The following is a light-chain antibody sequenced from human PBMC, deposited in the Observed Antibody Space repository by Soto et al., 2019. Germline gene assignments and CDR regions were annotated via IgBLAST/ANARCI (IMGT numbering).Light chain of an antibody. CDR2: AVT. CDR3: SSYTSSSTL. V-gene: IGLV2-14*01. Sequence: QSALTQPASVSGSPGQSITISCTGTSSDIGAYNYVSWYQQHPGKAPKLMIYAVTDRPSGVSSRFSGSKSANTASLTISGLQAKDEADYYCSSYTSSSTLFGTGTKLTVL. CDR1: SSDIGAYNY. J-gene: IGLJ1*01.